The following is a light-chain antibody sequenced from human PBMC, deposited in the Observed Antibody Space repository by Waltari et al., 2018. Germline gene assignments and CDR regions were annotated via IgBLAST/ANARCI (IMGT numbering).Light chain of an antibody. CDR1: SGSIASNY. J-gene: IGLJ1*01. V-gene: IGLV6-57*03. Sequence: NFMLTQPHSVSESPGKTVTISCTRSSGSIASNYVQWYQQRPGSAPTTVIYDNNQRPSGVPERFSGSIDSSSNSASLAISSLKTEDEADYYCQSYHTSTYVFGTGTTVTVL. CDR3: QSYHTSTYV. CDR2: DNN.